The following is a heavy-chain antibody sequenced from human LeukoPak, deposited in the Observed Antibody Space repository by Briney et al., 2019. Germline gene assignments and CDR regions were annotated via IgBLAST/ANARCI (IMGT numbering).Heavy chain of an antibody. V-gene: IGHV3-23*01. Sequence: GGSLRLSCAASGFTFSSYAMSWVRQAPGKGLEWVSAISGSGGSTYYADSVKGRFTISRDNSKNTLYLQVNSLRAEDTAVYYCAKDSGAVAKLFSDYWGQGTLVTVSS. CDR3: AKDSGAVAKLFSDY. J-gene: IGHJ4*02. CDR2: ISGSGGST. CDR1: GFTFSSYA. D-gene: IGHD6-19*01.